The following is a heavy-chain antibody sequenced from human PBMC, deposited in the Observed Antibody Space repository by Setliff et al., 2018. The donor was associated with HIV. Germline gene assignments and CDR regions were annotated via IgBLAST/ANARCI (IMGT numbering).Heavy chain of an antibody. V-gene: IGHV5-51*01. Sequence: PGESLKTPCKSPGYSFTNYWIGRVRQMPGKGLEWMGIFYPGDSDARYSPPLQGQINLSADKSVTTAYLQWSSLKASETAMYYCARQRVVATTKLAAFDIWGQGTMVTVSS. CDR1: GYSFTNYW. D-gene: IGHD2-15*01. CDR2: FYPGDSDA. CDR3: ARQRVVATTKLAAFDI. J-gene: IGHJ3*02.